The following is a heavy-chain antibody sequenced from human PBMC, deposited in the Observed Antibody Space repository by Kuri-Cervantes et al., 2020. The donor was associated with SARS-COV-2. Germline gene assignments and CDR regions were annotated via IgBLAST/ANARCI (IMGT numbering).Heavy chain of an antibody. J-gene: IGHJ4*02. CDR2: INTNGDST. CDR3: ARRTRDY. Sequence: GESLKISCSASGFTFSTYAMHWVRQAPGKGLEYVAGINTNGDSTYYANSVRGRFTISRDNSKNTLYLQTGSLRDEDTAVYYCARRTRDYWGQGTLVTVSS. CDR1: GFTFSTYA. V-gene: IGHV3-64*01.